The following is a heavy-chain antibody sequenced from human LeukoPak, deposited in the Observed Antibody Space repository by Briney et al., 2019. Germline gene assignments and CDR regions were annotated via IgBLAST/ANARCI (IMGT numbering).Heavy chain of an antibody. V-gene: IGHV4-59*11. CDR3: ARGGSSWYAADY. CDR1: GGSISSHY. J-gene: IGHJ4*02. CDR2: IYYSGST. Sequence: SETLSLTCTVSGGSISSHYWSWIRQPPGKGLEWIGYIYYSGSTNYNPSLKSRVTISVDTSKNQFSLKLSSVTAADTAMYYCARGGSSWYAADYWGQGTLVTVSS. D-gene: IGHD6-13*01.